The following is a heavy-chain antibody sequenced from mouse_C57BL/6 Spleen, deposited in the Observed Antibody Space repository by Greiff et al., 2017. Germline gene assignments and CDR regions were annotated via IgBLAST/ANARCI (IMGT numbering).Heavy chain of an antibody. Sequence: QVQLQQSGAELVKPGASVKISCKASGYAFSSYWMNWVRQRPGKGLEWIGQIYPGDGDTNYNGKFKGKATLTADKSSSTAYMQLSSLTSEDSAVYCCARGGFDARVDDWGQGTTLTVSS. CDR1: GYAFSSYW. CDR3: ARGGFDARVDD. J-gene: IGHJ2*01. V-gene: IGHV1-80*01. CDR2: IYPGDGDT. D-gene: IGHD3-3*01.